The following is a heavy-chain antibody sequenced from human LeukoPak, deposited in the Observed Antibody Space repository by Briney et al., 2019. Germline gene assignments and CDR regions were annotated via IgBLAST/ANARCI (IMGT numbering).Heavy chain of an antibody. D-gene: IGHD3-22*01. V-gene: IGHV4-59*01. J-gene: IGHJ4*02. CDR1: GGSISSYY. CDR3: ALGDYYDSSGYPPHY. CDR2: IYYSGST. Sequence: PSETLSLTCTVSGGSISSYYWSWIRQPPGKGLEWIGYIYYSGSTNYNPSLKSRVNISVDSSKNQFSLKLSSVTAADTAVYYCALGDYYDSSGYPPHYWGQGTLVTVSS.